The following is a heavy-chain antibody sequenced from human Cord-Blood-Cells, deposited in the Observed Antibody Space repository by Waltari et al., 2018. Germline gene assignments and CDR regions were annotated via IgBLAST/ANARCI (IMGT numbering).Heavy chain of an antibody. Sequence: QVQLVQSGAEVKKPGASVKVSCKASGYTFTSYYMHWVRQAPGQGLEWMGIVSLDGGSASYAQKFQGRVTMTRDTSTSTVYKELSSLKSEDTAVYYCARDDYCGNYYFDYWGQGTLVTVSS. J-gene: IGHJ4*02. CDR2: VSLDGGSA. V-gene: IGHV1-46*03. CDR3: ARDDYCGNYYFDY. CDR1: GYTFTSYY. D-gene: IGHD4-17*01.